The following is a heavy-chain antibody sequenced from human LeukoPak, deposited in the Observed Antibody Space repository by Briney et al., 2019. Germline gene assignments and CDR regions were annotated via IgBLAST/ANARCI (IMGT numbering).Heavy chain of an antibody. V-gene: IGHV3-30-3*01. D-gene: IGHD5-18*01. CDR2: ISYDGSNK. J-gene: IGHJ4*02. CDR1: GFTFSSYA. CDR3: ARENPDVDTGFDY. Sequence: GGSLRLSCAASGFTFSSYAMHWVRQAPGKGLGWVAVISYDGSNKYYADSVKGRFTIPRDNSKNTLYLQMNSLRAEDTAVYYCARENPDVDTGFDYWGQGTLVTVSS.